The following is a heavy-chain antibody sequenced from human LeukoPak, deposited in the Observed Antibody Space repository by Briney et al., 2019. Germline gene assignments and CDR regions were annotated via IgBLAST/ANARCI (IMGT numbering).Heavy chain of an antibody. CDR1: GFTFDDYA. D-gene: IGHD3-22*01. Sequence: GRSLRLSCAASGFTFDDYAMHWVRQAPGKGLEWVSGISWNSGSIGYADSVKGRFTISRDNAKNSLYLQMNSLRAEDTALYYCAKGLTYYYDSSGFGDHWGQGTLVTVSS. CDR3: AKGLTYYYDSSGFGDH. V-gene: IGHV3-9*01. CDR2: ISWNSGSI. J-gene: IGHJ4*02.